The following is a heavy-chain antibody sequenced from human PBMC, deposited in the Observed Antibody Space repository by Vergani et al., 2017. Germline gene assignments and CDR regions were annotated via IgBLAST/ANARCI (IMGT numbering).Heavy chain of an antibody. CDR3: ARSDKQELSSSHHHGSRGYFDY. V-gene: IGHV3-21*01. D-gene: IGHD6-6*01. CDR2: ISSSSSYI. J-gene: IGHJ4*02. Sequence: EVQLVESGGGLVKPGGSLRLSCAASGFTFSSYSMNWVRQAPGKGLEWVSSISSSSSYIYYADSVKGRFTISRDNAKNSLYLQMNSLRAEDTAVYYCARSDKQELSSSHHHGSRGYFDYWGQGTLVTVSS. CDR1: GFTFSSYS.